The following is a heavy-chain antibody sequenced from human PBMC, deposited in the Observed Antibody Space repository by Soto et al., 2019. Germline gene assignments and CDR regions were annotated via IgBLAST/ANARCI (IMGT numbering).Heavy chain of an antibody. Sequence: QVQLQQWGAGLLKPSETLSLTCAVYGGSFSGYYWSWIRQPPGKGLEWIGEINHSGSTNYNPSLKSRVTISVDTSKNQFSLKLSSVTAADTAVYYCARGHVITKWLVRRWFDPWGQGTLVTVSS. J-gene: IGHJ5*02. D-gene: IGHD6-19*01. CDR3: ARGHVITKWLVRRWFDP. V-gene: IGHV4-34*01. CDR2: INHSGST. CDR1: GGSFSGYY.